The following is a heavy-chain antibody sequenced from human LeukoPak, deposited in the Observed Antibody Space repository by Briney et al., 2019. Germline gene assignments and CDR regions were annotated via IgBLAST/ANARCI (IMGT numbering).Heavy chain of an antibody. J-gene: IGHJ4*02. Sequence: GGSLRLSCGASGFTFSSYDMHWVLQATGKGLEGVSAIGTAGDTYYPGSVKGRFTISRENAKNSLYLQMNSLRAGDTAVYYCARGDIAAAGGLDYWGQGTLVTVSS. V-gene: IGHV3-13*01. CDR2: IGTAGDT. CDR1: GFTFSSYD. D-gene: IGHD6-13*01. CDR3: ARGDIAAAGGLDY.